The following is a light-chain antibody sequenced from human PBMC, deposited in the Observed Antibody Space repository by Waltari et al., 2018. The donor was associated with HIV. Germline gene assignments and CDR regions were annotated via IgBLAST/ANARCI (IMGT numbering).Light chain of an antibody. CDR3: TSYISGTSPV. CDR2: EVT. Sequence: QSALTQPASVSGPPGQSITISCDLNDNAYVSWYQRHPGKAPKVIIYEVTNRPSGLSNRFSGSKSGNTATLTISGLQPEDEADYFCTSYISGTSPVFGRGTRVTVL. J-gene: IGLJ2*01. V-gene: IGLV2-14*01. CDR1: LNDNAY.